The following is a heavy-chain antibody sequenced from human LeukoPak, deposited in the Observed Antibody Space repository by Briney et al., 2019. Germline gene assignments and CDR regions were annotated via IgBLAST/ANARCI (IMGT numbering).Heavy chain of an antibody. CDR1: GFTFNDAW. V-gene: IGHV3-15*01. D-gene: IGHD1-7*01. CDR3: ARVNNRLELLESPYYYYYMDV. J-gene: IGHJ6*03. Sequence: PGGSLRLSCAASGFTFNDAWMSWVRQVPGKGLEWVGRVKSKADGGTIDYGAPVKGRFTISRDNAKNSLYLQMNSLRAEDTAVYYCARVNNRLELLESPYYYYYMDVWGKGTTVTVSS. CDR2: VKSKADGGTI.